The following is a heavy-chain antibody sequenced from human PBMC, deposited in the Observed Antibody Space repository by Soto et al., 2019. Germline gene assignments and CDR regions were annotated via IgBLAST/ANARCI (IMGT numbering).Heavy chain of an antibody. V-gene: IGHV5-51*01. J-gene: IGHJ5*02. CDR1: GYSFTNYW. CDR3: MRQLGVDADNWFHP. Sequence: PGESLKISCVGSGYSFTNYWIGWVRQMPGKGLEWMGIIYPGDSDTRYSPSFQGQVTISADKSISTAYLQWNSLKASDTAMYYCMRQLGVDADNWFHPWGQGTLVTVSS. CDR2: IYPGDSDT. D-gene: IGHD2-8*01.